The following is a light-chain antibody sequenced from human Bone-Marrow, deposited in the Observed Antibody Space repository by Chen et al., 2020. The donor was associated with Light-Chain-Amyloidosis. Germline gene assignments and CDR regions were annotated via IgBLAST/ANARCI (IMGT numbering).Light chain of an antibody. CDR1: NIGSTS. J-gene: IGLJ3*02. Sequence: SYVLTQPSSVSVSPGQTATIACGGNNIGSTSVHWYQQTQGQAPLMVVYDDSDRPSGIPERLAGSNSGNTATRTIMGVEAGDEAAYYCQVWDRSSDLPVFGGGTKLTVL. CDR2: DDS. CDR3: QVWDRSSDLPV. V-gene: IGLV3-21*02.